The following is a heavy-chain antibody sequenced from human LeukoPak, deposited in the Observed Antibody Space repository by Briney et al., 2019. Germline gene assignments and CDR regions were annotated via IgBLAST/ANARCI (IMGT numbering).Heavy chain of an antibody. J-gene: IGHJ6*03. Sequence: ASVKVSCKASGYTFTGYYMHWVRQAPGQGLEWVGWINPNSGGTNYAQKFQGRVTMTRDTSISTAYMELSRLRSDDTAVYYCARDGAAGTWYYYYMDVWGKGTTVTVSS. CDR3: ARDGAAGTWYYYYMDV. CDR1: GYTFTGYY. D-gene: IGHD6-13*01. CDR2: INPNSGGT. V-gene: IGHV1-2*02.